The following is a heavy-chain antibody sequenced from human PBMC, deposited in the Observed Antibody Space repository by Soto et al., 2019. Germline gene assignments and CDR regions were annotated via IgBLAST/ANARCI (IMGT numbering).Heavy chain of an antibody. CDR1: GGTISSYA. CDR3: ASLVVLEDSTGDWIDP. V-gene: IGHV1-69*01. CDR2: FIPIIGTT. J-gene: IGHJ5*02. Sequence: QVQLVQSGAEVKKPGSSVKVSCSASGGTISSYAITWVRQAPGKGLEWMGGFIPIIGTTNYAQKFQGRVTITADESTSTSYMEVSSLRSEDTAVYYCASLVVLEDSTGDWIDPWGQGTLVTVSS. D-gene: IGHD7-27*01.